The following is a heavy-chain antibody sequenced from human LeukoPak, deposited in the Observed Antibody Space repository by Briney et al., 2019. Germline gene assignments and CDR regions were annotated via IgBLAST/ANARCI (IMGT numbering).Heavy chain of an antibody. Sequence: GASVMVSCKASGGTFSSYAISWVRQAPGQGLEWMGGIIPIFGTANYAQKFQGRVTITTDESTSTAYMELSSLRSEDTAVYYCARGDSGSYTPWDYWGQGTLVTVSS. CDR2: IIPIFGTA. CDR1: GGTFSSYA. V-gene: IGHV1-69*05. D-gene: IGHD1-26*01. J-gene: IGHJ4*02. CDR3: ARGDSGSYTPWDY.